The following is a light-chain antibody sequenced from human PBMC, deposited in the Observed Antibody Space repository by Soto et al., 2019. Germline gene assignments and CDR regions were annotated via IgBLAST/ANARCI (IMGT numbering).Light chain of an antibody. CDR1: QSIIIY. J-gene: IGKJ1*01. CDR2: AAP. Sequence: DIQMTQSPSSLSASVGDRVTITCRASQSIIIYLNWYQQKPGKAPKLLIYAAPSLQSGVPSRFSGSGSGTDFTLTISSLQPEDFATYYCQQSYSTPPWTFGQGTKVDI. CDR3: QQSYSTPPWT. V-gene: IGKV1-39*01.